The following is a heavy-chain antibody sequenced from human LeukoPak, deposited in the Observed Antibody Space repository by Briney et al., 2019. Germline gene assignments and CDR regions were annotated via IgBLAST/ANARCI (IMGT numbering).Heavy chain of an antibody. Sequence: SETLSLTCAVYGGSFSGYYWSWIRQPPGKGLEWIGGINHSGSTNYNPSLKSRVTISVDTSKNQFSLQLNSVTPEDTAVYYCARGIVATYYYYMDVWGKGTTVTVSS. CDR1: GGSFSGYY. CDR2: INHSGST. CDR3: ARGIVATYYYYMDV. V-gene: IGHV4-34*01. D-gene: IGHD5-12*01. J-gene: IGHJ6*03.